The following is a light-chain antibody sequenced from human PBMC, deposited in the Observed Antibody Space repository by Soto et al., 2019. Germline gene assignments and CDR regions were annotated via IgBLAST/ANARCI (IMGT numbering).Light chain of an antibody. CDR1: PSDVGASNY. J-gene: IGLJ2*01. Sequence: QSVLTQPPSASGSPGLSVTISCTGTPSDVGASNYVSWYQQQHGKAPKLMISEVSKRPSGVPDRFAGSKSGNTASLTVSGLQAEDEADYYCSSSSGTKNMVFGAGTKLTVL. CDR3: SSSSGTKNMV. CDR2: EVS. V-gene: IGLV2-8*01.